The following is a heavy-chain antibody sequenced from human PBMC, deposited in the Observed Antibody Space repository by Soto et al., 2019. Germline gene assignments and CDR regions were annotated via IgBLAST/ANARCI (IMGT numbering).Heavy chain of an antibody. CDR2: IYYSGST. D-gene: IGHD4-17*01. V-gene: IGHV4-61*01. CDR1: GGSVSSGSYY. CDR3: ARDAYGVTTGAFDI. J-gene: IGHJ3*02. Sequence: SETLSLTCTVSGGSVSSGSYYWSWIRQPPGKGLEWIGYIYYSGSTNYNPSLKSRVTISVDTSKNQFSLKLSSVTAADTAVYYCARDAYGVTTGAFDIWGQGTMVTVSS.